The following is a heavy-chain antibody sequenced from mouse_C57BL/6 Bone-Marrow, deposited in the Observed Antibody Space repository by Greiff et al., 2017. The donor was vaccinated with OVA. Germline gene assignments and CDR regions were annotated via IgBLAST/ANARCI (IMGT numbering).Heavy chain of an antibody. J-gene: IGHJ1*03. D-gene: IGHD1-1*01. CDR2: SRNKANDYTT. Sequence: EVKVVDSGGGLVQSGRSLRLSCATSGFTFSDFYMEWVRQAPGKGLEWIAASRNKANDYTTEYSASVKGRFIVSRDTSQSILYLQMNALRAEDTAIYYCARDRITTVVATPFDVWGTGTTVTVSS. V-gene: IGHV7-1*01. CDR1: GFTFSDFY. CDR3: ARDRITTVVATPFDV.